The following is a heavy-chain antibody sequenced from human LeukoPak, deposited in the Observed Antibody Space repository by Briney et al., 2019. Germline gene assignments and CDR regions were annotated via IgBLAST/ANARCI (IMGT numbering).Heavy chain of an antibody. CDR3: ARGRGYCSSTTCYEAFDI. Sequence: GGSLRLSCVASGFTVSSNYMSWVRQAPGKGLEWVSLIYSGGSTYYADSVKGRFTVSRDNSKDTLYLQMNSLRAEDTAVYYCARGRGYCSSTTCYEAFDIWGQGTMVTVSS. D-gene: IGHD2-2*01. V-gene: IGHV3-66*02. CDR1: GFTVSSNY. J-gene: IGHJ3*02. CDR2: IYSGGST.